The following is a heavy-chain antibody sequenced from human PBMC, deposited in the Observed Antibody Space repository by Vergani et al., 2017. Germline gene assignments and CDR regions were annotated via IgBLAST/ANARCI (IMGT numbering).Heavy chain of an antibody. V-gene: IGHV1-46*01. J-gene: IGHJ5*02. CDR3: ARDSRYCSSTSCYVGRDWFDP. D-gene: IGHD2-2*01. Sequence: QVQLVQSGAEVKKPGASVKVSCKASVYTFTSYYMHWVRPAPGQGLEWMGIINPSVGSTSYAQKFQGRVTMTRDTSTSTVDMELSSLRSEDTAVYYCARDSRYCSSTSCYVGRDWFDPWGQGTLVTVSS. CDR2: INPSVGST. CDR1: VYTFTSYY.